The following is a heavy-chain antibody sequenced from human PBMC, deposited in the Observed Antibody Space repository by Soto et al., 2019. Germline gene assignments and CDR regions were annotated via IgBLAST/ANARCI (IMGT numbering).Heavy chain of an antibody. CDR1: GFTFSSYA. V-gene: IGHV3-30-3*01. CDR3: ARARDFYYDSSGSGY. J-gene: IGHJ4*02. D-gene: IGHD3-22*01. Sequence: PEGSLRLSCAASGFTFSSYAMRWVRQAPGKGLEWVAVISYDGSNKYYADSVKGRFTISRDNSKNTLYLQMNSLRAEDTAVYYCARARDFYYDSSGSGYWGQGTLVTVSS. CDR2: ISYDGSNK.